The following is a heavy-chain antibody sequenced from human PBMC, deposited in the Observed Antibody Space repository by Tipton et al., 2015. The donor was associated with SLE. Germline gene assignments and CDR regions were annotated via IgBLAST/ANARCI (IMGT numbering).Heavy chain of an antibody. CDR2: IGYGGST. D-gene: IGHD5-12*01. CDR1: GDSISSGGYY. V-gene: IGHV4-31*03. Sequence: TLSLTCTVSGDSISSGGYYWSWIRQHPGKGLEWIGYIGYGGSTYYNPSLKSRVTISMDTSKNQFSLKLTSVTAADTAVYYCARGGVGGYDYFDYGGQGTLVTVSS. CDR3: ARGGVGGYDYFDY. J-gene: IGHJ4*02.